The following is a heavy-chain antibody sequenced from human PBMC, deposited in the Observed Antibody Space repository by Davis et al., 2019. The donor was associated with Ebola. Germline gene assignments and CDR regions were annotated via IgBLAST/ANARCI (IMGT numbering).Heavy chain of an antibody. D-gene: IGHD1-26*01. CDR3: ATDGGARPFDY. CDR2: IIPIFGTA. V-gene: IGHV1-69*06. J-gene: IGHJ4*02. CDR1: GGTFSSYA. Sequence: SVKVSCKASGGTFSSYAISWVRQAPGQGLEWMGGIIPIFGTANYAQKFQGRVTMTEDTSTDTAYMELSSLRSEDTAVYYCATDGGARPFDYWGQGTLVTVSS.